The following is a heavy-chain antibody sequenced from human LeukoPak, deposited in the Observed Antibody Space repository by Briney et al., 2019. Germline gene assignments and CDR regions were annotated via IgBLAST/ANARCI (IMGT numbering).Heavy chain of an antibody. Sequence: SETLSLTCTVSGGSISSHYWSWIRQPPGKGPEWIGYIYYSGSTNYNPSLKSRVTISVDTSKNQFSLKLSSVTAADTAVYYCARGSSSWYRYYYYYMDVWGKGTTVTVSS. J-gene: IGHJ6*03. CDR3: ARGSSSWYRYYYYYMDV. CDR2: IYYSGST. V-gene: IGHV4-59*11. D-gene: IGHD6-13*01. CDR1: GGSISSHY.